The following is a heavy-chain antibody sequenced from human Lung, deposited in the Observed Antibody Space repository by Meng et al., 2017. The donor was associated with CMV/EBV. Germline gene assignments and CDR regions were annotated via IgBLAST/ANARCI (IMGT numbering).Heavy chain of an antibody. D-gene: IGHD3-3*01. CDR1: GFTFSSYG. V-gene: IGHV3-33*06. CDR2: IWYDGSNK. CDR3: AKSQVYYDFWSGIKGRLVYYYYGMDV. J-gene: IGHJ6*02. Sequence: GGSXRLXCAASGFTFSSYGMHXVRQAPGKGLEWVAVIWYDGSNKYYADSVKGRFTISRDNSKNTLYLQMNSLRAEDTAVYYCAKSQVYYDFWSGIKGRLVYYYYGMDVWXQGPTVTVSS.